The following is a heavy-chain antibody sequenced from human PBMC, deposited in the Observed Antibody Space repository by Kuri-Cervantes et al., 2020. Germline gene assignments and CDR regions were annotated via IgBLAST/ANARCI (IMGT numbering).Heavy chain of an antibody. Sequence: GSLRLSCAVSGYSISSGYYWGWIRQPPGKGLEWIGSIYHSGSTYYNPSLKSRVTISVDTSKNQFSLKLSSVTAADTAVYYCARGIYYYGSGSYSKYYFDYWGQGTLVTVSS. CDR1: GYSISSGYY. CDR2: IYHSGST. V-gene: IGHV4-38-2*01. J-gene: IGHJ4*02. D-gene: IGHD3-10*01. CDR3: ARGIYYYGSGSYSKYYFDY.